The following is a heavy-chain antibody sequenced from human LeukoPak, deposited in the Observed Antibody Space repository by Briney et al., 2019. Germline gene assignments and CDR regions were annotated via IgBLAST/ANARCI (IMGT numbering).Heavy chain of an antibody. CDR2: ISAYNGNT. CDR1: GYTFTSYG. CDR3: ARDWSGYYTGWFDP. J-gene: IGHJ5*02. V-gene: IGHV1-18*01. Sequence: ASVKVSCKASGYTFTSYGISWVRQAPGQGLEWMGWISAYNGNTNYAQKLQGRVTMTTDTSTSTAYMELRSLRSDDTAVYYCARDWSGYYTGWFDPWGQGTLVTFSS. D-gene: IGHD3-3*01.